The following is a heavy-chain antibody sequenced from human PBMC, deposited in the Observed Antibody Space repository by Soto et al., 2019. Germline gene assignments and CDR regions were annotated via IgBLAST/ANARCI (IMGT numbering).Heavy chain of an antibody. CDR1: GFTFRYYA. CDR2: ISSSSSYI. D-gene: IGHD6-13*01. CDR3: ARDVSSSWSYYYYYYGMDV. J-gene: IGHJ6*02. Sequence: PGGSLRLSCAAPGFTFRYYALHWVRRAPGKGLKWFSSISSSSSYIYYADSVKGRFTISRDNAKNSLYLQMNSLRAEDTAVYYCARDVSSSWSYYYYYYGMDVWGQGTTVTVSS. V-gene: IGHV3-21*01.